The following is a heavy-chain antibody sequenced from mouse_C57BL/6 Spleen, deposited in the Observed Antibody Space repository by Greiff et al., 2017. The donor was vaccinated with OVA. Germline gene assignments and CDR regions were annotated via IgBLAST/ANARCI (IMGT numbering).Heavy chain of an antibody. Sequence: EVKLQESVAELVRPGASVKLSCTASGFNIKNTYMHWVKQRPEQGLEWIGRIDPANGNTKYAPKFQGKAPITADTSSNTAYLQLSSLTSEDTAIYYCARDYYGSSYEDYAMDYWGQGTSVTVSS. CDR2: IDPANGNT. D-gene: IGHD1-1*01. V-gene: IGHV14-3*01. CDR3: ARDYYGSSYEDYAMDY. CDR1: GFNIKNTY. J-gene: IGHJ4*01.